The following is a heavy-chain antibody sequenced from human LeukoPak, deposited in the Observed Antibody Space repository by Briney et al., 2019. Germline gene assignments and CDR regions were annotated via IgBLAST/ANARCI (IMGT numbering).Heavy chain of an antibody. J-gene: IGHJ4*02. D-gene: IGHD7-27*01. V-gene: IGHV1-8*02. CDR2: MSPTSGNT. CDR3: VGGAPNWGFDF. CDR1: GGTFSSYA. Sequence: GASVKVSCKASGGTFSSYAINWVRQAAGQGFEWMGWMSPTSGNTGYAQNFQGRVTMTRDTSISTAYMELTSLRSEDTAVYYCVGGAPNWGFDFWGQGTLVIVSS.